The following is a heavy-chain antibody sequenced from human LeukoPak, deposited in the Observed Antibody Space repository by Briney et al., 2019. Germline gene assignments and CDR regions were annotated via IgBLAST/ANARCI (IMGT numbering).Heavy chain of an antibody. CDR1: GFTFSSYA. CDR2: ISGSGGST. CDR3: AKDSPYRIVATGGTFDY. Sequence: PGGSLRLSCAASGFTFSSYAMSWVRQAPGKGLVWVSAISGSGGSTYYADSVKGRFTISRDNSKNTLYLQMNSLRAEDTAVYYCAKDSPYRIVATGGTFDYWGQGTLVTVSS. J-gene: IGHJ4*02. V-gene: IGHV3-23*01. D-gene: IGHD5-12*01.